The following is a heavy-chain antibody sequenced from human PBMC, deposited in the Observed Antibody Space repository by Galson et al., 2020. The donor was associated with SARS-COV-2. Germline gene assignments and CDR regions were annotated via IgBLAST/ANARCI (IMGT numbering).Heavy chain of an antibody. CDR1: GFTFSDYY. Sequence: GESLKISCAAYGFTFSDYYMSWIRQAPGKGLEWISFITGSRSNYTNYADSVKGRFSISRDNAKNSMYLQMNSLRAEDTAVYYCARRRLTGWAFDLWGQGTLVTVSS. D-gene: IGHD3-16*01. CDR2: ITGSRSNYT. CDR3: ARRRLTGWAFDL. V-gene: IGHV3-11*06. J-gene: IGHJ3*01.